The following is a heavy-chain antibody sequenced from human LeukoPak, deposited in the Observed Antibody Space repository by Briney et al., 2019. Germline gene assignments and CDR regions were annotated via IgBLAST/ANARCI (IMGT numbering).Heavy chain of an antibody. V-gene: IGHV3-33*01. Sequence: PGGSLRLSCAASGFTFSSYGMHWVRQAPGKGLEWVAVIWYDGSNKYYADSVKGRFTISGVNSKNTLYLQMNSLRAEDTAVYYCARDLGGLSASSGMDVWGQGTTVTVSS. J-gene: IGHJ6*02. CDR3: ARDLGGLSASSGMDV. CDR2: IWYDGSNK. CDR1: GFTFSSYG. D-gene: IGHD2-15*01.